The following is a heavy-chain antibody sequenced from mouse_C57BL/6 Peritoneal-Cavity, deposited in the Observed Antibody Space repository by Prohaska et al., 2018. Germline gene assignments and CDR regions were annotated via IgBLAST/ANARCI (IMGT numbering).Heavy chain of an antibody. CDR1: GIDFSRYW. J-gene: IGHJ3*01. D-gene: IGHD1-1*01. V-gene: IGHV4-1*01. Sequence: EVKLLQSGGGLVQPGGSLKLSCAASGIDFSRYWMSWVRRAPGKGIEWIGENNPDSSTINYAPSLKDKFISARDNAKNTLYLQMSKVRSEDTALYYCARGLYYGSSPFAYWGQGTLVTVSA. CDR3: ARGLYYGSSPFAY. CDR2: NNPDSSTI.